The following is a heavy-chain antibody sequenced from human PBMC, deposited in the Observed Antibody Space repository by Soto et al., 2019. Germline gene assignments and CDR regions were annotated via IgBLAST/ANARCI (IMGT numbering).Heavy chain of an antibody. J-gene: IGHJ4*02. V-gene: IGHV3-74*01. Sequence: GGSLRLSCVVSAITFSTYRMHWVRQAPGKGLVWVSHIKSDGTVTHYTDSVRGRFIISRDNAKNTLFLQMNSLRAEDTAVYYCARENYDFWSGYYLDYWGQGTLVTVSS. D-gene: IGHD3-3*01. CDR3: ARENYDFWSGYYLDY. CDR1: AITFSTYR. CDR2: IKSDGTVT.